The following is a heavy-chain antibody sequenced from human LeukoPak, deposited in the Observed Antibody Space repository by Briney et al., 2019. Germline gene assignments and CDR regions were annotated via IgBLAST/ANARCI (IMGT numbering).Heavy chain of an antibody. CDR1: GFTFSSYA. V-gene: IGHV3-23*01. Sequence: GGSLRLSCAASGFTFSSYAMSWVRQAPGKGLEWVSSISDSGSTTYYTDSVKGRFTISRDNSKDTLYLQMHSLRGEDTAVYYCAGSGSFFRFDYWGQGTLVTVSS. CDR2: ISDSGSTT. J-gene: IGHJ4*02. CDR3: AGSGSFFRFDY. D-gene: IGHD1-26*01.